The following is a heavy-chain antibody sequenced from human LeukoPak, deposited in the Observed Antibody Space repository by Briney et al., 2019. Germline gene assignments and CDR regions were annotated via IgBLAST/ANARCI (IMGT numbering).Heavy chain of an antibody. D-gene: IGHD3-9*01. CDR1: GFTFSTYA. CDR2: ISGSGGST. Sequence: PGGSLRLSCAASGFTFSTYAMSWVRQAPGKGLEWVSTISGSGGSTYYADSVKGRFTISRDNSKNTLYLQMNSLRAEDTAIYYCAKVQGYDILTGYYIAGGKFDYWGQGTLVTVSS. V-gene: IGHV3-23*01. J-gene: IGHJ4*02. CDR3: AKVQGYDILTGYYIAGGKFDY.